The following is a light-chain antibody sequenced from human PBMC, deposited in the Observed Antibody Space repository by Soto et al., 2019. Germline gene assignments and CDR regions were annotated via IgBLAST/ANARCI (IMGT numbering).Light chain of an antibody. CDR2: DVT. CDR3: SSYTSSITLVV. Sequence: QSALTQPASVSGSPGQSITISCTGTSSDVGGYNYVSWYQQHPGKAPKLMIYDVTNRPSGVSNRFSGSKSGNTASLTISWLQAEDEADYYCSSYTSSITLVVFGGGTNLTVL. CDR1: SSDVGGYNY. V-gene: IGLV2-14*01. J-gene: IGLJ2*01.